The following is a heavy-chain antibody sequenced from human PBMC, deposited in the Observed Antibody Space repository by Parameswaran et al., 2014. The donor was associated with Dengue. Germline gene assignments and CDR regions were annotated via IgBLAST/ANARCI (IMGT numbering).Heavy chain of an antibody. CDR1: GFTFSSYA. J-gene: IGHJ6*02. CDR3: AKTYYDSRSYYNYYGMDV. D-gene: IGHD3-22*01. CDR2: ISGTGDYT. V-gene: IGHV3-23*01. Sequence: GGSLRLSCAASGFTFSSYAMSWVRQAPGKGLEWVSAISGTGDYTYYADSVKGRFTISRDNSRNTLYLQMNSLRAEDAAIYYCAKTYYDSRSYYNYYGMDVWGQGTTVTVSS.